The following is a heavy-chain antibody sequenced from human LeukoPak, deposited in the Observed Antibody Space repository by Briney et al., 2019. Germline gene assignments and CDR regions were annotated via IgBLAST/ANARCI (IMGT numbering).Heavy chain of an antibody. J-gene: IGHJ6*03. CDR3: ARGPFKGYCGGDCYALRYYYYYMDV. Sequence: SVKVSCKASGGTFSSYAISWVRQAPGQGLEWMGGIIPIFGTANYAQQFQGRVPITTDESTSTAYMELSSMRSEDTAVYYCARGPFKGYCGGDCYALRYYYYYMDVWGKGTTVTVSS. CDR2: IIPIFGTA. D-gene: IGHD2-21*02. V-gene: IGHV1-69*05. CDR1: GGTFSSYA.